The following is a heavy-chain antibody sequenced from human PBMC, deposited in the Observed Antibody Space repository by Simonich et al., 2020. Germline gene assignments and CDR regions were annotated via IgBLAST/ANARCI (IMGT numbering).Heavy chain of an antibody. CDR3: ARGGLGHWYFDL. D-gene: IGHD6-25*01. CDR2: INPNSGGT. CDR1: GYTFTGYY. Sequence: QVQLVQSGAEVKKPGASVKVSCKASGYTFTGYYMHWVRQAPGQGLEWMGWINPNSGGTNYAQQFQGRVTMTSDTSISTAYMELSRLRSDDTAVYYCARGGLGHWYFDLWGRGTLVTVSS. V-gene: IGHV1-2*02. J-gene: IGHJ2*01.